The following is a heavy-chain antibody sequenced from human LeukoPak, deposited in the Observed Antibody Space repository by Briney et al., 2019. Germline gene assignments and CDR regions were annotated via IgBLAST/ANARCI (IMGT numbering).Heavy chain of an antibody. J-gene: IGHJ4*02. Sequence: GGSLRLSCAASGFTFSSYAMHWVRHAPGKGLEWVAVISNDGINKYYVGSVKGRFTISRDNSKTILYLQMNSLRVEDTAVYYCARNGSEAASYFDSWGQGTLVTVSS. D-gene: IGHD6-25*01. V-gene: IGHV3-30*04. CDR2: ISNDGINK. CDR3: ARNGSEAASYFDS. CDR1: GFTFSSYA.